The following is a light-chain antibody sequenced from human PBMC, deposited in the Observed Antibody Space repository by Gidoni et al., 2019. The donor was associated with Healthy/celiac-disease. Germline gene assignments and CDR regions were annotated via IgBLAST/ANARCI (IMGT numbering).Light chain of an antibody. J-gene: IGKJ1*01. CDR1: QSITNW. Sequence: DIQMTQSPSTLSASIGDRVTITCRASQSITNWLAWYQQKPGKAPKLLIYDASSLQSRVPSRFSGSGSGTEFTLTITSLQSDDFATYYCQQYSSYWTFGQGTKVEIK. CDR2: DAS. V-gene: IGKV1-5*01. CDR3: QQYSSYWT.